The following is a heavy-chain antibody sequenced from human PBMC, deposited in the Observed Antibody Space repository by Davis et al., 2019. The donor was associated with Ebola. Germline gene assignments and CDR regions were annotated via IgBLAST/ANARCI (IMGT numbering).Heavy chain of an antibody. V-gene: IGHV7-4-1*02. CDR3: ARDGSSWKYYYYGMDV. CDR2: INTNTGNP. J-gene: IGHJ6*04. D-gene: IGHD6-13*01. Sequence: ASVKVSCKASGYTFTSYAMNWVRQAPGQGLEWMGWINTNTGNPTYAQGFTGRFVFSLDTSVSTAYPQISSLKAEDTAVYYCARDGSSWKYYYYGMDVWGKGTTVTVSS. CDR1: GYTFTSYA.